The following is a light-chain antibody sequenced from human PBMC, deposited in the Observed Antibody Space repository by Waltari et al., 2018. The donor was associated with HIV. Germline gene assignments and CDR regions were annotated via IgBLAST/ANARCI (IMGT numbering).Light chain of an antibody. V-gene: IGKV1-6*01. CDR1: QDIGSD. Sequence: RVTISCRAGQDIGSDLNWYQQKPGKAPELLIYTASILQSGVPSRFSGGGSGTDFTLTINSLQPEDFATYYCLQSYSFPYTFGQGTQLDIK. CDR2: TAS. CDR3: LQSYSFPYT. J-gene: IGKJ2*01.